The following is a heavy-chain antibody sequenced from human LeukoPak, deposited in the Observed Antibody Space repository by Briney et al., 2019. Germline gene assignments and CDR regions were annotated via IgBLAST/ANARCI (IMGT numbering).Heavy chain of an antibody. CDR1: GFTFSSYG. Sequence: PGRSLRLSCAGSGFTFSSYGVHWVRQAPGKGLEWVAVISYDGNNKYYADSVKGRFTISRDNSKNTLHLQMNSLRVEDTAVYYCARHAILLRFLEWFWTWFDPWGQGTLVTVSS. D-gene: IGHD3-3*01. J-gene: IGHJ5*02. CDR3: ARHAILLRFLEWFWTWFDP. CDR2: ISYDGNNK. V-gene: IGHV3-30-3*01.